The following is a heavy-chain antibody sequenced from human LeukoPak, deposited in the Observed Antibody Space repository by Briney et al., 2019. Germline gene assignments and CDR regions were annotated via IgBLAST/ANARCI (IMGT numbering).Heavy chain of an antibody. V-gene: IGHV3-48*04. CDR1: GFTFSSYA. J-gene: IGHJ6*02. Sequence: PGRSLRLSCAASGFTFSSYAMHWVRQAPGKGLEWVSYISSSGSTIYYADSVKGRFTISRDNAKNSLYLQMNSLRAEDTAVYYCARAPAFWSGYGMDVWGQGTTVTVSS. CDR3: ARAPAFWSGYGMDV. CDR2: ISSSGSTI. D-gene: IGHD3-3*01.